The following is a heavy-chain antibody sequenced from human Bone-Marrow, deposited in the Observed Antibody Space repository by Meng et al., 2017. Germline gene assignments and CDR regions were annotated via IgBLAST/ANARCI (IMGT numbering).Heavy chain of an antibody. CDR3: ARDHFFPYYAAYYFDY. CDR1: GFTFSSYG. Sequence: GESLKISCGASGFTFSSYGMHWVRQAPGKGLEWVAVIWYDGSNKYYADSVKGRFTISRDNSKNTLYLQMNSLRAEDTAVYYCARDHFFPYYAAYYFDYWGQGTLVTVSS. D-gene: IGHD3-22*01. J-gene: IGHJ4*02. V-gene: IGHV3-33*01. CDR2: IWYDGSNK.